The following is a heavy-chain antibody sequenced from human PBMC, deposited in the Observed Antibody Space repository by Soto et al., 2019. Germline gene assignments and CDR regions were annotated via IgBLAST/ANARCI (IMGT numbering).Heavy chain of an antibody. Sequence: QITLRESGPTRVRPTQTLSLTCTFSGFSLHTSQVGVGWIRQPPGKALEWLALIYWDDDKSYSPSLKSRLSITKDTSENQVVLIMTNMDPVDTATYYCAYRALYSGSYWDGGYFDSWGQGALITVSS. CDR2: IYWDDDK. D-gene: IGHD1-26*01. CDR3: AYRALYSGSYWDGGYFDS. J-gene: IGHJ4*02. V-gene: IGHV2-5*02. CDR1: GFSLHTSQVG.